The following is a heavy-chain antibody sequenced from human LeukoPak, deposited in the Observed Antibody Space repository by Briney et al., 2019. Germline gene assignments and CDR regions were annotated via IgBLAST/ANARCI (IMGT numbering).Heavy chain of an antibody. V-gene: IGHV3-21*01. CDR1: GFTFSSYS. D-gene: IGHD3-22*01. J-gene: IGHJ5*02. CDR3: ARGGSSGYYSWFDP. Sequence: GSLRLSCAASGFTFSSYSMNWVRQAPGKGLEWVSSISSSSSYIYYADSVKGRFTISRDNAKNSLYLQMNSLRAEDTAVYYCARGGSSGYYSWFDPWGQGTLVTVSS. CDR2: ISSSSSYI.